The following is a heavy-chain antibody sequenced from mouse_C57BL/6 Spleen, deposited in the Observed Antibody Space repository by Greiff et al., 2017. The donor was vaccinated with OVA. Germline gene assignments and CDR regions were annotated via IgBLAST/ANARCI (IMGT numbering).Heavy chain of an antibody. Sequence: VQLKESGPGLVKPSQSLSLTCSVTGYSITSGYYWNWIRQFPGNKLEWMGYISYDGSNNYNPSLKNRISITRDTSKNQFFLKLNSVTTEDTATYYCASGGNCGYFDVWGTGTTVTVSS. J-gene: IGHJ1*03. CDR1: GYSITSGYY. V-gene: IGHV3-6*01. CDR2: ISYDGSN. D-gene: IGHD2-1*01. CDR3: ASGGNCGYFDV.